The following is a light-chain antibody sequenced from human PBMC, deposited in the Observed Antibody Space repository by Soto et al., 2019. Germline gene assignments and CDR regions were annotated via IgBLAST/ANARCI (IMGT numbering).Light chain of an antibody. J-gene: IGLJ1*01. CDR1: SSDVGGYDY. V-gene: IGLV2-14*01. CDR3: SSYTAGGTS. CDR2: EVS. Sequence: SVLTHPHSASGSPGQSVTISCTGTSSDVGGYDYVSWYQQHPDKAPKLMISEVSNRPSGVSNRFSGSKSGNTASLTISGLQAEDEADYYCSSYTAGGTSFGTGPKLT.